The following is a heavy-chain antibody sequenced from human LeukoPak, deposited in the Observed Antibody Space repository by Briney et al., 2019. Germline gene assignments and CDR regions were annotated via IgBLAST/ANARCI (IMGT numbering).Heavy chain of an antibody. J-gene: IGHJ4*02. Sequence: ASVKVSCKASGYTFTSYGISWVRQAPGQGLEWMGWSSAYNGNTNYAQKFQGRVTMTTDTSTSTAYMEVRSLRSDDTAVYYCTRDLGVDTTMIFFDYWGQGSLVTVSS. CDR3: TRDLGVDTTMIFFDY. CDR1: GYTFTSYG. V-gene: IGHV1-18*01. D-gene: IGHD5-18*01. CDR2: SSAYNGNT.